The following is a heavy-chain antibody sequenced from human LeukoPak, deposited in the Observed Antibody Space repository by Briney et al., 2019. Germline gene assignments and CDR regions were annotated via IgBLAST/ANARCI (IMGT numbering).Heavy chain of an antibody. V-gene: IGHV1-2*02. CDR1: GYTFTHYH. CDR3: ARDNYNWIFDY. Sequence: GASVKVSCKASGYTFTHYHMHWVRQAPGQGLEWMGWINPNSGDTNYAQKFQGRVTMTRDTSISTAYMELSRLRSDDTAVYYCARDNYNWIFDYWGQGTLVTVSS. D-gene: IGHD1-20*01. J-gene: IGHJ4*02. CDR2: INPNSGDT.